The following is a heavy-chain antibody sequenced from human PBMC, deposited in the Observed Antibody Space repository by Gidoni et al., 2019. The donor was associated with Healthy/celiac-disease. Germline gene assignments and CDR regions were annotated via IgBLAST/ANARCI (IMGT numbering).Heavy chain of an antibody. V-gene: IGHV3-30*18. CDR3: AKDGGVVRVYSVYGMDV. CDR1: GFPFSRYG. Sequence: QVQLVGSGGGVVQPGRSLRLSCAASGFPFSRYGMHWVGQAPGKGLEWVAVISYDGSNKYYADSVKGRFTISRDNSKNTLYLQMNSLRAEDTAVYYCAKDGGVVRVYSVYGMDVWGQGTTVTVSS. CDR2: ISYDGSNK. J-gene: IGHJ6*02. D-gene: IGHD3-3*01.